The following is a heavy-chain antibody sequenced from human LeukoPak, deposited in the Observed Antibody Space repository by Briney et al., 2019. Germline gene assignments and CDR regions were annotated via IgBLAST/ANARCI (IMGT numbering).Heavy chain of an antibody. J-gene: IGHJ5*02. CDR2: INPNSGGT. CDR1: GYTFASYA. V-gene: IGHV1-2*06. D-gene: IGHD4-11*01. CDR3: ARPHTVLYNWFDP. Sequence: ASVKVSCKAPGYTFASYAMHWVRQAPGQGLEWMGRINPNSGGTNYAQKFQGRVTMTRDTSISTAYMELSRLRSDDTAVYYCARPHTVLYNWFDPWGQGTLVTASS.